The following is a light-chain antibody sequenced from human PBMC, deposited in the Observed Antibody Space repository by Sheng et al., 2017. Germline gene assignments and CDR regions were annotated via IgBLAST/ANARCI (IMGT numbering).Light chain of an antibody. J-gene: IGLJ3*02. Sequence: SYVLTQPPSVSVAPGQTARITCGGNNVGSKSVNWYQQRPGQAPVLAVYDDSDRPSGIPERFSGSNSGNTATLVISRVEAGDEADYYCQVWDGSSDHWVFGGGTKLTVL. CDR2: DDS. CDR3: QVWDGSSDHWV. CDR1: NVGSKS. V-gene: IGLV3-21*02.